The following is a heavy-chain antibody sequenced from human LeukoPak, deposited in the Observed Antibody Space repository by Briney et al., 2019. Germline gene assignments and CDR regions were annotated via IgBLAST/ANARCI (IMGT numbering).Heavy chain of an antibody. D-gene: IGHD6-19*01. Sequence: ASVKVSCKASGYTFINYAIHWVRQAPGQRLEWMGRINAYNGDTEYSQKLQGRVTITKDTSASTAYMDLSTLRSEDTAVYYCARGSSSDWPLEYWGRGILVTVSS. V-gene: IGHV1-3*01. CDR2: INAYNGDT. CDR3: ARGSSSDWPLEY. CDR1: GYTFINYA. J-gene: IGHJ4*02.